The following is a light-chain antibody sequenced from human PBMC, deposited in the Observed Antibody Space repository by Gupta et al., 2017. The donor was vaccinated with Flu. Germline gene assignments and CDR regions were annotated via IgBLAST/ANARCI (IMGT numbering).Light chain of an antibody. Sequence: PSYLSASVADRVTVTCRASQSIRRYLNWYQQKPGIGPKLLIYAASNLQRGVPSRFSGSGSGTDFTLTISILQPEDFAPYSCQQSYSTPWTFGHGTKVEIK. CDR1: QSIRRY. CDR3: QQSYSTPWT. J-gene: IGKJ1*01. V-gene: IGKV1-39*01. CDR2: AAS.